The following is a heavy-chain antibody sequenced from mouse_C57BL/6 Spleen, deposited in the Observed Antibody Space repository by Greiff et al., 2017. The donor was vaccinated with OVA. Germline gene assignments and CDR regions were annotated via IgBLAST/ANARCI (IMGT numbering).Heavy chain of an antibody. D-gene: IGHD4-1*01. Sequence: VQLQQSGAELVMPGASVKLSCKASGYTFTSYWMHWVKQRPGQGLEWIGEIDPSDSYTNYNQKFKGKSTLTVDKSSSTAYMQLSSLTSEDSAVYYCARSGSSYWYFDVGGTGTTVTVSS. J-gene: IGHJ1*03. CDR1: GYTFTSYW. V-gene: IGHV1-69*01. CDR3: ARSGSSYWYFDV. CDR2: IDPSDSYT.